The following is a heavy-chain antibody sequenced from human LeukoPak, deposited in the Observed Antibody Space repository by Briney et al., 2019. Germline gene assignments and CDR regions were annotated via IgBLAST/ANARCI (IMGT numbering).Heavy chain of an antibody. Sequence: GGSLRLSCAASGFTFSSYAMHWVRQAPGKGLEWVAVISYDGSNKYYADSVKGRFTISRDNSKNTLYLQMNSLRAEDTAVYYCARDRSYYDILTGASPDAFDIWGQGTMVTVSS. CDR2: ISYDGSNK. J-gene: IGHJ3*02. D-gene: IGHD3-9*01. CDR1: GFTFSSYA. V-gene: IGHV3-30-3*01. CDR3: ARDRSYYDILTGASPDAFDI.